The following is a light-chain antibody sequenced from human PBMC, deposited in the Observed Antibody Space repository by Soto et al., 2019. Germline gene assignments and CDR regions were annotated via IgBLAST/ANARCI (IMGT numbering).Light chain of an antibody. Sequence: EIVLTQSPATLSLSPGERATLSCRASQSVSSYFAWYQQKPGQAPRLLIYDASTRATGIPARFSGSGSATFFTLTISRLAPEDVVFYYWQHRNCWPLTFGQGTKVEIK. J-gene: IGKJ1*01. CDR2: DAS. V-gene: IGKV3-11*01. CDR1: QSVSSY. CDR3: QHRNCWPLT.